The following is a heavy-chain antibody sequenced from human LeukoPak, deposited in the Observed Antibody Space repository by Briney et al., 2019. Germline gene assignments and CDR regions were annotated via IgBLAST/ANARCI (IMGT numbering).Heavy chain of an antibody. CDR2: IRSKAYGGTT. Sequence: GGSLRLSCTASGFTFGDYAMSWVRQAPGKGLEWVGFIRSKAYGGTTEYAASVKGRFTISRDDSKSIAYLQMNSLKTEDTAVYYCTSNYDILTGVDYWGQGTLVTVSS. CDR3: TSNYDILTGVDY. J-gene: IGHJ4*02. CDR1: GFTFGDYA. V-gene: IGHV3-49*04. D-gene: IGHD3-9*01.